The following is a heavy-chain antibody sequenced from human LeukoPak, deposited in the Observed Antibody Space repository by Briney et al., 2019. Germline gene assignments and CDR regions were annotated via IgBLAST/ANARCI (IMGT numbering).Heavy chain of an antibody. CDR1: GYTFTSYG. CDR3: LITMVRGVDY. J-gene: IGHJ4*02. V-gene: IGHV1-8*02. Sequence: ASVKVSCKASGYTFTSYGISWVRQAPGQGLEWMGWMNPNSGNTGYAQKFQGRVTMTRNTSISTAYMELSSLRSEDTAVYYCLITMVRGVDYWGQGTLVTVSS. CDR2: MNPNSGNT. D-gene: IGHD3-10*01.